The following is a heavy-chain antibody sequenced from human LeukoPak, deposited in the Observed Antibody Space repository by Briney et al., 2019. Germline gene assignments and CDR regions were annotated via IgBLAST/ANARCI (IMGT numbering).Heavy chain of an antibody. Sequence: SETLSLTCSVSGGPISSRSYYWGWIRQPPGKRLEWCGSIYYSGSTYYNPSLKSRVTISVDTSKNQFSLKLSSVTAADTAVYYCASPYYYDSSGRHAFDIWGQGTMVTVSS. J-gene: IGHJ3*02. V-gene: IGHV4-39*01. CDR1: GGPISSRSYY. CDR2: IYYSGST. D-gene: IGHD3-22*01. CDR3: ASPYYYDSSGRHAFDI.